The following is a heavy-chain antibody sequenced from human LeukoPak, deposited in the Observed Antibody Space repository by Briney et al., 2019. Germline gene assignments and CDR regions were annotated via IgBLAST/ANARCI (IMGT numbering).Heavy chain of an antibody. D-gene: IGHD2-21*01. CDR1: GGSLSTYY. J-gene: IGHJ4*02. CDR3: AKGGKGFPLGLRFDS. Sequence: SETLSLTCTVSGGSLSTYYWSWIRQPPGKGLEWMGYIYYTGSTNYNPSLKSRVTISVDTSKNQFSLNLTSLTAADTAVYYCAKGGKGFPLGLRFDSWGQGTLVSVSS. CDR2: IYYTGST. V-gene: IGHV4-59*01.